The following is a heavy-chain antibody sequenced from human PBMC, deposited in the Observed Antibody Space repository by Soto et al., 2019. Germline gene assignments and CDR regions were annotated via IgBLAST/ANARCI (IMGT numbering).Heavy chain of an antibody. CDR2: INPSSGST. D-gene: IGHD3-9*01. V-gene: IGHV1-46*01. J-gene: IGHJ6*02. CDR1: GYALTSYY. CDR3: ARDQRHYDILTGYYFYGMDV. Sequence: QVQLVQSGAEVKKPGAPVKVSCKALGYALTSYYMHWVRQAPGQGLEWMGIINPSSGSTSFSQKFQDRVTMTRDTSTSTVYMELSSLRSDDTAVYYCARDQRHYDILTGYYFYGMDVWGQGTTVTVSS.